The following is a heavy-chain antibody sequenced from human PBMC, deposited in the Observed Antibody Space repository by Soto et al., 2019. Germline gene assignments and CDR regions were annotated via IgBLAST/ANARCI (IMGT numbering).Heavy chain of an antibody. J-gene: IGHJ5*02. CDR1: GGSFSGYY. CDR2: INHSGST. CDR3: ATRYCSSTSCYADSFNWFDP. Sequence: SETLSLTCAVYGGSFSGYYWSWIRQPPGKGLEWIGEINHSGSTNYNPSLKSRVTISVDTSKNQFSLKLSSVTAADTAVYYCATRYCSSTSCYADSFNWFDPWGQGTLVT. D-gene: IGHD2-2*01. V-gene: IGHV4-34*01.